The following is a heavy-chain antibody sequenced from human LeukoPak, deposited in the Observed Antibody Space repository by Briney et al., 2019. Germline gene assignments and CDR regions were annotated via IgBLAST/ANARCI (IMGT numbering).Heavy chain of an antibody. V-gene: IGHV1-2*02. CDR1: GYTFTGYY. Sequence: ASVKASCKASGYTFTGYYMHWVRQAPGQGLEWMGWINPNSGGTNYAQKFQGRVTMTRDTSISTAYMELSRLRSDDTAVYYCARDLFWNDEAYYYYYMDVWGKGTTVTVSS. CDR3: ARDLFWNDEAYYYYYMDV. CDR2: INPNSGGT. J-gene: IGHJ6*03. D-gene: IGHD1-1*01.